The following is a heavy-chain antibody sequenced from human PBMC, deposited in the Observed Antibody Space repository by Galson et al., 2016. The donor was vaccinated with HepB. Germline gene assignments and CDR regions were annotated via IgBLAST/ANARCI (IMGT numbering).Heavy chain of an antibody. CDR2: ISSSSSYI. CDR3: ARDRTTGDSSAWYDALDY. CDR1: GFTFSNYA. D-gene: IGHD6-19*01. J-gene: IGHJ4*02. Sequence: GSLRLSCAASGFTFSNYAMNWIRQAPGKGLEWVAYISSSSSYIYYADSVKGRFTISRDNAKNSLFLQMNSLRVEDTAVYYCARDRTTGDSSAWYDALDYWGQGTLVTVSS. V-gene: IGHV3-21*01.